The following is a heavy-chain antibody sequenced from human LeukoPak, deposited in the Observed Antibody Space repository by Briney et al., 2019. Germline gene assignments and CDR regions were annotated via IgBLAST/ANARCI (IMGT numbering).Heavy chain of an antibody. CDR3: ARHQSAVVTIWDY. V-gene: IGHV4-38-2*02. Sequence: SETLSLTCTVSGYSISSGYYWVWIRQPPGKGLEWIGSIYHSGTTNYNPSLKSRVTMSVDTSKNQFSLKLSPVTAADTAVYYCARHQSAVVTIWDYWGQGTLVTVSS. J-gene: IGHJ4*02. CDR2: IYHSGTT. D-gene: IGHD5-12*01. CDR1: GYSISSGYY.